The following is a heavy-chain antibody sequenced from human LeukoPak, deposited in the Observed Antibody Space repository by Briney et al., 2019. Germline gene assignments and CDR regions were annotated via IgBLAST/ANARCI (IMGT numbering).Heavy chain of an antibody. D-gene: IGHD3-10*01. J-gene: IGHJ4*02. CDR3: ARDHTRPERGVIIYYFDY. CDR1: GFTFSSYW. CDR2: IKQDGSEK. V-gene: IGHV3-7*03. Sequence: GGSLRLSCAASGFTFSSYWMSWVRQAPGKGLEWVANIKQDGSEKYYVDSVKGRFTISRDNAKNSPYLQMNSLRAEDTAVYYCARDHTRPERGVIIYYFDYWGQGTLVTVSS.